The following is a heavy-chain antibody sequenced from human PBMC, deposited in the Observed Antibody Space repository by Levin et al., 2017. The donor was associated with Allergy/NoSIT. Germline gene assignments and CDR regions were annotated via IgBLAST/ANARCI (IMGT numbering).Heavy chain of an antibody. J-gene: IGHJ3*02. CDR3: AKDSTTVTTGAFDI. CDR1: GFTFSSYA. Sequence: GESLKISCAASGFTFSSYAMSWVRQAPGKGLEWVSAISGSGGSTYYADSVKGRFTISRDNSKNTLYLQMNSLRAEDTAVYYCAKDSTTVTTGAFDIWGQGTMVTVSS. CDR2: ISGSGGST. V-gene: IGHV3-23*01. D-gene: IGHD4-17*01.